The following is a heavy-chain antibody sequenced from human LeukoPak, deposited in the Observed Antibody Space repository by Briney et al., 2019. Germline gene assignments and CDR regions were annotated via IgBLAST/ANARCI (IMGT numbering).Heavy chain of an antibody. CDR1: GFTFSSYA. V-gene: IGHV3-23*01. CDR3: AKGGYSDSSPDY. CDR2: ISGSGGST. D-gene: IGHD3-22*01. J-gene: IGHJ4*02. Sequence: GGSPRLSCAASGFTFSSYAMSWVRQAPGKGLEWVSAISGSGGSTYYADSVKGRFTISRDNSKNTLYLQMNSLRAEDTAVYYCAKGGYSDSSPDYWGQGTLVTVSS.